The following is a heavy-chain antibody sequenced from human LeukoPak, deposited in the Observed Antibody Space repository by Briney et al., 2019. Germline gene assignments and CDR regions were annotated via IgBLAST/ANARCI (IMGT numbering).Heavy chain of an antibody. CDR3: ARAHQTWIQLWLRRESSFVY. D-gene: IGHD5-18*01. CDR2: IKQDGSEK. J-gene: IGHJ4*02. CDR1: GFTFSSYW. Sequence: GGSLRLSCAASGFTFSSYWMSWVRQAPGKGLEWVANIKQDGSEKYYVDSVKGRFTISRDNAKNSLYLQMNSLRAEDTAVYYCARAHQTWIQLWLRRESSFVYWGQGTLVTVSS. V-gene: IGHV3-7*01.